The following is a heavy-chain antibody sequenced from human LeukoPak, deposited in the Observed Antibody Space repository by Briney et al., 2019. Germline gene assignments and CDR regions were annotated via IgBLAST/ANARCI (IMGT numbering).Heavy chain of an antibody. J-gene: IGHJ3*02. V-gene: IGHV4-59*11. CDR2: IYYSGSI. CDR1: GDSITNHY. Sequence: PSETLSLTCIVSGDSITNHYWSLIRRPPGKGLEWIGYIYYSGSINYNPPLKSRVTISVDTSRNQFSLKLSSVTAADTAVYYCARHTAMDLHDAFDIWGQGTMVTVSS. D-gene: IGHD5-18*01. CDR3: ARHTAMDLHDAFDI.